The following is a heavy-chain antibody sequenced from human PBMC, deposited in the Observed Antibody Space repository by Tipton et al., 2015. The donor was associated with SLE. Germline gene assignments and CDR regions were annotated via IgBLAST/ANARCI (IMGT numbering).Heavy chain of an antibody. CDR3: ARGAGSWEPYFDH. V-gene: IGHV3-30-3*01. CDR2: ISYDGSNK. D-gene: IGHD6-13*01. Sequence: SLRLSCADSGFIFSTYAMHWVRQAPGKGLEWVAVISYDGSNKYYADSVKGRFTISRDNSKNTLYLQMNSLRAEDTAVYYCARGAGSWEPYFDHWGQGTLVTVSS. CDR1: GFIFSTYA. J-gene: IGHJ4*02.